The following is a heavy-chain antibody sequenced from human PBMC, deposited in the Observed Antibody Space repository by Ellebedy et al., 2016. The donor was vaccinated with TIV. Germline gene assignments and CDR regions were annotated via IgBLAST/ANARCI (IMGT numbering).Heavy chain of an antibody. CDR1: GSSISSGYY. V-gene: IGHV4-38-2*02. D-gene: IGHD1-26*01. CDR2: VTHTGDT. CDR3: ARGFPAAWELAGA. Sequence: SETLSLTXKVSGSSISSGYYWGWIRQSPGKGLEWIGEVTHTGDTNYNPSLESRVTMSLDTSENQFSLKVNSVTAADTAVYFCARGFPAAWELAGAWGQGTLVTVS. J-gene: IGHJ4*02.